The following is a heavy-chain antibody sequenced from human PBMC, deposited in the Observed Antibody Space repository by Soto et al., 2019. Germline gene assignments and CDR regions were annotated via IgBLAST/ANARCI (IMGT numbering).Heavy chain of an antibody. CDR1: GGSISIGGYY. J-gene: IGHJ4*02. Sequence: PSETLSLTCVVSGGSISIGGYYWSWIRQHPEKGLEWIGYISYSGSTYYNPSLKSRLTISVDTSKNLFSLKLSSVTAADTAVYYCARGPRDGFDYWGQGTLVTVSS. V-gene: IGHV4-31*11. CDR3: ARGPRDGFDY. CDR2: ISYSGST.